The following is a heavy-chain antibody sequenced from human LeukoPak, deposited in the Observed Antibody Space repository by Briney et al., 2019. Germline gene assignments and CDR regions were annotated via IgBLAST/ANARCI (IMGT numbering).Heavy chain of an antibody. V-gene: IGHV3-53*01. CDR1: GFTVSSNY. Sequence: GGSLRLSCAASGFTVSSNYMSWVRQAPGKGLEWVSVIYSGGSTYYADSVKGRFTISRDNSKNTLYLQMNSLRAEDTAVYYCASRNPLSSNAFDIWGQGTMVTVSS. CDR3: ASRNPLSSNAFDI. D-gene: IGHD2/OR15-2a*01. CDR2: IYSGGST. J-gene: IGHJ3*02.